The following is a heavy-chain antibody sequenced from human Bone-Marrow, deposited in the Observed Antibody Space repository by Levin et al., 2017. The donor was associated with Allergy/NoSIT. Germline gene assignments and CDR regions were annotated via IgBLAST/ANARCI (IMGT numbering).Heavy chain of an antibody. V-gene: IGHV1-24*01. J-gene: IGHJ4*02. CDR2: FDPEDGET. CDR1: GYTLTELC. D-gene: IGHD3-10*01. Sequence: GASVKVSCKVSGYTLTELCMNWVRQAPGKGLEWMGGFDPEDGETIYAQKFQGRVTMTEDTSTNTAYMELSRLRSEDPAGYYCATGLIETPSGLDYWGQGTLVTVSS. CDR3: ATGLIETPSGLDY.